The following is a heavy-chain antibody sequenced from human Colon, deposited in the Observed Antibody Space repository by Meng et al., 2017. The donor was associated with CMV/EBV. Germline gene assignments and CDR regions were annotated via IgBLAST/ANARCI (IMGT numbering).Heavy chain of an antibody. D-gene: IGHD1-7*01. CDR2: INPNGGGT. Sequence: ASVKVSCKASGYTFTDYYLHWVRQAPGQGLEWMGWINPNGGGTDYAQTIQGRVTMTRDTSITTAYLEVSRLTSADTAIYYCARVKCGTTSCSQGLDPWGQGTLVTVSS. CDR1: GYTFTDYY. V-gene: IGHV1-2*02. J-gene: IGHJ5*02. CDR3: ARVKCGTTSCSQGLDP.